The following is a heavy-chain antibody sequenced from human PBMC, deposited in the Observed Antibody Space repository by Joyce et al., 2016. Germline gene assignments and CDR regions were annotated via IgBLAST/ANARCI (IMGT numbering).Heavy chain of an antibody. CDR2: SNPVIGNA. CDR3: IRDRGETGRIFQH. CDR1: GGYFSSFA. Sequence: QVLLVQSGSEVKRPGSSVKVSCKGPGGYFSSFAFSWVRPSPEKGLQWVGGSNPVIGNADHAPDLQDRVTITADESTNTVYMELRSLRLEDTAVYYCIRDRGETGRIFQHWGQGTLVSVSS. D-gene: IGHD3-16*01. J-gene: IGHJ1*01. V-gene: IGHV1-69*01.